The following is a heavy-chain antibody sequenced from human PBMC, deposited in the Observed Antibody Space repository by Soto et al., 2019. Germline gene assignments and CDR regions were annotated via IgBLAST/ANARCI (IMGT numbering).Heavy chain of an antibody. CDR2: IWYDGSNK. CDR3: AREVDYDILAGYYPRFDP. J-gene: IGHJ5*02. D-gene: IGHD3-9*01. V-gene: IGHV3-33*01. Sequence: PGGSLRLSCAASGFTFSSYGMHWVRQAPGKGLEWVAVIWYDGSNKYYADSVKGRFTISRDNSKNTLYLQMNSLRAEDTAVYYCAREVDYDILAGYYPRFDPWGQGTLVTVSS. CDR1: GFTFSSYG.